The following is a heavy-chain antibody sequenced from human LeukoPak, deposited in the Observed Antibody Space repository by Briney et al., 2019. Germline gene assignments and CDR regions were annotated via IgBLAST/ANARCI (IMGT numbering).Heavy chain of an antibody. Sequence: GGSLRLSCAASGFTFSSFTMSWVRQAPGKGLEWVSGISGNGGGTYYADSVKGRFTISRDNSKNTLYLQMNSLRVGDTAVYYCAKAVGSSGYFSRDAFDIWGQGTMVTVSS. CDR1: GFTFSSFT. V-gene: IGHV3-23*01. CDR3: AKAVGSSGYFSRDAFDI. J-gene: IGHJ3*02. CDR2: ISGNGGGT. D-gene: IGHD3-22*01.